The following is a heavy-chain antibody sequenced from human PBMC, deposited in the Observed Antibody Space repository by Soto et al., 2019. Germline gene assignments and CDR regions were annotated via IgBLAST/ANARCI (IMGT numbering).Heavy chain of an antibody. Sequence: HPGGSLRLSCAASGFTFSSYGMHWVRQAPGKGLEWVAVISYDGSNKYYADSVKGRFTISRDNSKNTLYLQMNSLRAEDTAVYYCAKDDVFGVVGYFDYWGQGTLVTVSS. CDR3: AKDDVFGVVGYFDY. CDR2: ISYDGSNK. CDR1: GFTFSSYG. D-gene: IGHD3-3*01. V-gene: IGHV3-30*18. J-gene: IGHJ4*02.